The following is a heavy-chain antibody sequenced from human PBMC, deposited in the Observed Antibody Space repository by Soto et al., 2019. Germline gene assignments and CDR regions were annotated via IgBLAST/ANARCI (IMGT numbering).Heavy chain of an antibody. Sequence: PSETLSLTCTVSGGSINYYYWTWVRQPPGGGLEWIGYIYHTGSTIYNPSLESRVPISVDTSKNQFSLKLSSVTAADTAVYYCARDLTIGGYRSTSWFDYWGQGTLVTVSS. CDR1: GGSINYYY. D-gene: IGHD6-6*01. V-gene: IGHV4-59*12. CDR3: ARDLTIGGYRSTSWFDY. J-gene: IGHJ4*01. CDR2: IYHTGST.